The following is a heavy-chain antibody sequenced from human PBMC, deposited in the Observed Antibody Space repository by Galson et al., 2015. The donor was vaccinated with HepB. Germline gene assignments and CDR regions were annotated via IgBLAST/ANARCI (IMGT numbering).Heavy chain of an antibody. Sequence: SVKVSCKASGYTFTSYDINWVRQATGQGLEWMGWMNPNSGNTGYAQKFQGRVTMTRNTSISTAYMELSSLRSEDTAVYYCARAAPGRKRRITIFGVVTPPHNWFDPWGQGTLVTVSS. V-gene: IGHV1-8*01. CDR2: MNPNSGNT. J-gene: IGHJ5*02. CDR1: GYTFTSYD. CDR3: ARAAPGRKRRITIFGVVTPPHNWFDP. D-gene: IGHD3-3*01.